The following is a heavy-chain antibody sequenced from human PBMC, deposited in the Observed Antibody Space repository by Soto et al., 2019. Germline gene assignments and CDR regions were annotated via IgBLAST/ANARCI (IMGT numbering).Heavy chain of an antibody. CDR3: ARSGYNWNDGARGYFDY. CDR2: ISGSSVTT. V-gene: IGHV3-23*01. Sequence: EVHLLESGGGLVQRGGSLRLSCATSGFIFSNFAMSWVRQAPGKGLEWVSTISGSSVTTRYADSVKGRFIISRDNAKNSLYLQMNSLRAEDTAVYYCARSGYNWNDGARGYFDYWGQGTLVTVSS. J-gene: IGHJ4*02. D-gene: IGHD1-20*01. CDR1: GFIFSNFA.